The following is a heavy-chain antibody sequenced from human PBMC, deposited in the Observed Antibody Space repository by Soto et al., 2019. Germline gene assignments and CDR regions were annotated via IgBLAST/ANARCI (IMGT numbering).Heavy chain of an antibody. CDR2: IYHRGNT. V-gene: IGHV4-30-2*01. CDR1: GGSISSGGYS. Sequence: PSETLSLTCAVSGGSISSGGYSWSWIRQPPGKGLEWLGYIYHRGNTYYNPSLERRLTMSADRSKNQLSLSLRSVTAADTAMYYCVSSKYNMVAGPNWFDPWGQGILVTVSS. D-gene: IGHD1-20*01. J-gene: IGHJ5*02. CDR3: VSSKYNMVAGPNWFDP.